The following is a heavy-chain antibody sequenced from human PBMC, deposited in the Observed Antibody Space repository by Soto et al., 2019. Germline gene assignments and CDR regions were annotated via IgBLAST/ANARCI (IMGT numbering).Heavy chain of an antibody. CDR3: AIGSNWSGP. CDR1: GGSISSSNW. Sequence: QVQLQESGPGLVKPSGTLSLTCAVSGGSISSSNWWSCVLHPPGRGLEWIGEIYHTGGTKYYPSLNSRVTISVDESKNQYSLMLSSVTAADTAVYCCAIGSNWSGPRGQGTLVTVSS. CDR2: IYHTGGT. V-gene: IGHV4-4*01. J-gene: IGHJ5*02.